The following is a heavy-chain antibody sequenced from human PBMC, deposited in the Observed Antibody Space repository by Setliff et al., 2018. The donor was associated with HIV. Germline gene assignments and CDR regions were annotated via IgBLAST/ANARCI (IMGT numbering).Heavy chain of an antibody. CDR3: ARDPPGYGDSNDF. CDR2: IYYSGNT. CDR1: GGSVGSGSYY. D-gene: IGHD4-17*01. V-gene: IGHV4-61*01. J-gene: IGHJ4*02. Sequence: PSETLSLTCTVSGGSVGSGSYYWSWIRQPTGKGLEWIGYIYYSGNTNYNPSLKSRVTLSIDTSKNQFSLNLHSVTAADTAVYYCARDPPGYGDSNDFWGQGTLVTVSS.